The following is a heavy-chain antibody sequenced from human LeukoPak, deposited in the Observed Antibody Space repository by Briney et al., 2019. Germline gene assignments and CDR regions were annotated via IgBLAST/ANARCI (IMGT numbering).Heavy chain of an antibody. Sequence: GSSVKVSCKASGGTFSSYAISWVRQAPGQGLEWMGRIIPILGMANYAQKFQGRVTITADKSTSTAYMELSSLRSDDTAVYYCAREMYYYDSSGYEYWGQGTRVTVSS. CDR1: GGTFSSYA. D-gene: IGHD3-22*01. V-gene: IGHV1-69*04. CDR3: AREMYYYDSSGYEY. CDR2: IIPILGMA. J-gene: IGHJ4*02.